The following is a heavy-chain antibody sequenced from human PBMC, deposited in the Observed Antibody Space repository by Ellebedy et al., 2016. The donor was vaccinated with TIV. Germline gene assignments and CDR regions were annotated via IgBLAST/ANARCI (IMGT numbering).Heavy chain of an antibody. CDR1: GYIFIRYT. CDR2: INAGNGNT. V-gene: IGHV1-3*01. Sequence: ASVKVSCKASGYIFIRYTMHWVRQAPGQSLEWMGWINAGNGNTKYSQKFQGRVTITRDTSASTAYMELSSLRSEDTAIYYCATAEGYYDSDVYGGSEFWGQGTLVTVSS. CDR3: ATAEGYYDSDVYGGSEF. J-gene: IGHJ4*02. D-gene: IGHD3-9*01.